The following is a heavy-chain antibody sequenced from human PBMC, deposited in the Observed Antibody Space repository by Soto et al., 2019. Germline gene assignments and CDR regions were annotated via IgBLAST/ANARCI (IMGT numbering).Heavy chain of an antibody. D-gene: IGHD1-26*01. CDR1: GFTFSSYG. J-gene: IGHJ4*02. V-gene: IGHV3-30*18. Sequence: QVQLVESGGGLVQPGRSLRLSGAASGFTFSSYGMHWVRQAPGKGLEWVAVISYDGSNKYYADSVKGRFTISRDNSKNTLYLQMNSLRVEDTAVYYCAKGPPEGAQPAGFDYWGQGTLVTVSS. CDR3: AKGPPEGAQPAGFDY. CDR2: ISYDGSNK.